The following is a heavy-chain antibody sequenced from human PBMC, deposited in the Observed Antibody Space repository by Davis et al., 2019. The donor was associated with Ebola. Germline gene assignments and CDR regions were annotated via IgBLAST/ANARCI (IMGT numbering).Heavy chain of an antibody. J-gene: IGHJ6*02. D-gene: IGHD2-15*01. CDR2: IYHSGST. CDR3: ARDAGGYCSGGSCFTYYYYYGMDV. Sequence: PSETLSLTCAVSGGSISSSNWWSWVRQPPGKGLEWIGEIYHSGSTNYNPSLKSRVTISVDKSKNQFSLKLSSVTAADTAVYYCARDAGGYCSGGSCFTYYYYYGMDVWGQGTTVTVSS. CDR1: GGSISSSNW. V-gene: IGHV4-4*02.